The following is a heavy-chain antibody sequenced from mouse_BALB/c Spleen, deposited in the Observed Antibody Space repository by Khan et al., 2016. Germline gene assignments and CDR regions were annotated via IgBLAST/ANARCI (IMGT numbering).Heavy chain of an antibody. J-gene: IGHJ3*01. Sequence: EVELVESGPGLVKPSQSLSLTCTVTGYSITSDYAWNWIRQFPGNKLEWMGYISYRGSTNYNPSLKSRISITRDTSKNQFFLQLNSVTTEETATXFMASNTYGHGVGCFAYWGRGTRVSVCA. CDR3: ASNTYGHGVGCFAY. D-gene: IGHD2-2*01. CDR2: ISYRGST. CDR1: GYSITSDYA. V-gene: IGHV3-2*02.